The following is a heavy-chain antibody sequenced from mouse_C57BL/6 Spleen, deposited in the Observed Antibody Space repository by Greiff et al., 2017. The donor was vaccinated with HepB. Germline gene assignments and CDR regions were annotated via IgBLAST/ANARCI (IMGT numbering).Heavy chain of an antibody. V-gene: IGHV3-8*01. D-gene: IGHD1-1*01. J-gene: IGHJ1*03. Sequence: EVKLQESGPGLAKPSQTLSLTCSVTGYSITSDYWNWIRKFPGNKLEYMGYISYSGSTYYNPSLKSRISITRDTSKNQYYLQLNSVTTEDTATYYCARGDYYGSSYDWYFDVWGTGTTVTVSS. CDR1: GYSITSDY. CDR3: ARGDYYGSSYDWYFDV. CDR2: ISYSGST.